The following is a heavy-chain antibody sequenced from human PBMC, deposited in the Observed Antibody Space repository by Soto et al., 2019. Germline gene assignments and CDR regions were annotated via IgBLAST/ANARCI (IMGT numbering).Heavy chain of an antibody. V-gene: IGHV3-48*01. D-gene: IGHD1-7*01. CDR3: ARENWNYGYFYRDV. CDR1: GFTFSSNS. Sequence: GGSLRLSCAASGFTFSSNSMDWVRQAPGKGLEWVSYISSSSSDIHYADSVKGRFTISRDNAKNSLYLQMNSLRAEDTAVYYCARENWNYGYFYRDVWGKGTTVHVPS. J-gene: IGHJ6*03. CDR2: ISSSSSDI.